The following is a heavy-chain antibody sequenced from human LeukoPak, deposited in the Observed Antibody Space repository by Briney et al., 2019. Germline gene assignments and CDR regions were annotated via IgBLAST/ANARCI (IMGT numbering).Heavy chain of an antibody. CDR1: GGSIRSGGYY. V-gene: IGHV4-31*03. J-gene: IGHJ4*02. Sequence: PSETLSLTCTVSGGSIRSGGYYWSWIRQHPGKGLEWIGYIYYSGSTYYDPSLKSRVTISVDTSKNQFSLKLSSVTAADTAVYYCARGGGYGDYLFDYWGQGTLVTVSS. CDR2: IYYSGST. D-gene: IGHD4-17*01. CDR3: ARGGGYGDYLFDY.